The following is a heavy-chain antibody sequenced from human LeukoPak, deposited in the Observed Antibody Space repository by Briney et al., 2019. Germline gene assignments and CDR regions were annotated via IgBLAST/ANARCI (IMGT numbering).Heavy chain of an antibody. CDR3: ASSRVYSGSWYYYFDN. CDR1: GGSFSGYY. J-gene: IGHJ4*02. CDR2: INHSGAT. Sequence: SETLSLTCAVYGGSFSGYYWSWIRQPPEKGLEWIGEINHSGATNYNPSLKSRVTISVDTSKNLFSLKLSSVTAADTAVYYCASSRVYSGSWYYYFDNWGQGTLVTVSS. V-gene: IGHV4-34*01. D-gene: IGHD5-12*01.